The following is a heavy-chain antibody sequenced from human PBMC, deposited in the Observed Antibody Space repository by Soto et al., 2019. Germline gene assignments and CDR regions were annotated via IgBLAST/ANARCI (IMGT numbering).Heavy chain of an antibody. Sequence: SETLSLTCVVNGGSFSGYYWSWVRLPPGKGLEWIGEINHSGITDSNPSLKSRVTISVDGSRNQFSLNLTSVTAADTAVYFCARARSSVQSRRGIGYYGMDVWGHGTTVTVS. D-gene: IGHD2-2*03. V-gene: IGHV4-34*01. CDR3: ARARSSVQSRRGIGYYGMDV. CDR2: INHSGIT. J-gene: IGHJ6*01. CDR1: GGSFSGYY.